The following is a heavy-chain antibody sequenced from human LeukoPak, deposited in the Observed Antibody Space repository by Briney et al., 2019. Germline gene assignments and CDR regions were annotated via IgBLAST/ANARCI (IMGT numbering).Heavy chain of an antibody. CDR2: IKHDGSDK. D-gene: IGHD2/OR15-2a*01. Sequence: GGSLRLSCAASGFTFSSYWTNWVRQAPGKGLEWVANIKHDGSDKDYVDSVKGRFIISRDNAKNSLYLQMNSLRAEDTAVYYCAGGYGTFPYWGQGTLVTVPS. V-gene: IGHV3-7*04. J-gene: IGHJ4*02. CDR3: AGGYGTFPY. CDR1: GFTFSSYW.